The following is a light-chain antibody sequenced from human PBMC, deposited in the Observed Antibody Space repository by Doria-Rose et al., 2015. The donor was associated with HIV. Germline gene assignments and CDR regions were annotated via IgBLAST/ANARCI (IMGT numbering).Light chain of an antibody. CDR2: AAS. CDR1: QTVSTY. CDR3: QQTYSSPPWT. Sequence: DIQMTQSPSSLSASIGDRVTITCRASQTVSTYLNWFQQEPGKAPKLLIYAASRLQSGAPSRFSGSGSGTDFTLTISGLQPGDFATYYCQQTYSSPPWTFGQGTKVEMK. J-gene: IGKJ1*01. V-gene: IGKV1-39*01.